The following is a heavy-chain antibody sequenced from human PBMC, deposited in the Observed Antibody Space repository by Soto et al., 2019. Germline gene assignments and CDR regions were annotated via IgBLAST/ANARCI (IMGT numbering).Heavy chain of an antibody. CDR1: GFTFSSYA. V-gene: IGHV3-23*01. D-gene: IGHD6-19*01. J-gene: IGHJ4*02. CDR3: AKAIPVSSGLTY. CDR2: ISGSGGST. Sequence: EVQLLESGGGLVQPGGSLRLSCAASGFTFSSYAMSWVRQAPGKGLEWVSAISGSGGSTYYADSVKGRFTIARDNSKNTLYLQMNSLRSEDTAVYYCAKAIPVSSGLTYWGQGTLGTVSS.